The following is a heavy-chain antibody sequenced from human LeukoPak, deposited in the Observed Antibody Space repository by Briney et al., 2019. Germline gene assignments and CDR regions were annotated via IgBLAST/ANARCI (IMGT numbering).Heavy chain of an antibody. V-gene: IGHV3-23*01. Sequence: GGSLRLSCAASGFTFSSYAMSWVRQAPGKGLEWVSAISGSGGSTYYADSVKGRFNISGDNSRTTLYLQMTSLRAEDTAVYYCAKEGARIQLWPRFDPWGQGTLVTVSS. D-gene: IGHD5-18*01. CDR1: GFTFSSYA. CDR3: AKEGARIQLWPRFDP. CDR2: ISGSGGST. J-gene: IGHJ5*02.